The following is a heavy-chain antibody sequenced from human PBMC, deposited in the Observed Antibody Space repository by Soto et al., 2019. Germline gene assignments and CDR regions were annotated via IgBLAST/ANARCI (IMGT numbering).Heavy chain of an antibody. CDR1: GGSVSSGGYY. J-gene: IGHJ4*02. D-gene: IGHD4-17*01. CDR3: ARSSQSTVTTLDY. V-gene: IGHV4-31*03. CDR2: IYYSGGT. Sequence: SETLSLTCTVSGGSVSSGGYYWSWIRQHPGKGLEWIGYIYYSGGTYYNPSLKSRVTISVDTSKNQFSLKLSSVTAADTAVYYCARSSQSTVTTLDYWGQGTLVTVS.